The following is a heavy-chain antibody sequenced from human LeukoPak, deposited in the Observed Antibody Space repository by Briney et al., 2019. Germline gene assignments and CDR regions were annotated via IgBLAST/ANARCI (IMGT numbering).Heavy chain of an antibody. CDR1: GDSVSSNSGV. J-gene: IGHJ4*02. CDR3: AREAAAGWVDY. D-gene: IGHD6-13*01. CDR2: TFYRSKWYN. Sequence: SQTLSLTCAISGDSVSSNSGVWTWIRQSPSRGFEWLGRTFYRSKWYNHYAVSVKSRITINPDTSKNQFSLQLNSVTPEDTAVYYCAREAAAGWVDYWGQGTLATVSS. V-gene: IGHV6-1*01.